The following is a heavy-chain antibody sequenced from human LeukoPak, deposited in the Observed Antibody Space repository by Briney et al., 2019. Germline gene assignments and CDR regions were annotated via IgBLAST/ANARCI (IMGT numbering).Heavy chain of an antibody. CDR3: ARALPDYGEYLNYYYYYYMDV. Sequence: GESLKISCKGSGYSFTSYWIGWVRQMPGKGLEWMGIIYPGDSDTRYSPSFQGQVTISADKSISTAYLQWSSLKASDTAMYYCARALPDYGEYLNYYYYYYMDVWGKGTTVTVSS. CDR1: GYSFTSYW. J-gene: IGHJ6*03. V-gene: IGHV5-51*01. D-gene: IGHD4-17*01. CDR2: IYPGDSDT.